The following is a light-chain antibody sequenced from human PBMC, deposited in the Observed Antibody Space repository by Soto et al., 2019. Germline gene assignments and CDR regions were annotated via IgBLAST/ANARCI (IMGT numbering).Light chain of an antibody. CDR2: TAS. V-gene: IGKV1-6*02. Sequence: AIQMTQSPSSLSAFVGDRVTITCRASQGLRNGLGWYRQKPGKAPALLIYTASSLQAGVPSRFSGSGSGTDFTLTISSLQPEDFATYYCLQEYAYPWTFGQGTKVEIK. J-gene: IGKJ1*01. CDR3: LQEYAYPWT. CDR1: QGLRNG.